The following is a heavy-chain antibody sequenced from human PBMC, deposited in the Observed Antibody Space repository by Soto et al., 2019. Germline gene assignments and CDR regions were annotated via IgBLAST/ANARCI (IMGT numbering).Heavy chain of an antibody. V-gene: IGHV1-69*01. J-gene: IGHJ2*01. D-gene: IGHD3-16*01. CDR3: ASDELAYPDYWYFDL. CDR1: GGTFSSYA. CDR2: IIPIFGTA. Sequence: QVQLVQSGAEVKKPGSSVKVSCKASGGTFSSYAISWVRQAPGQGLEWMGGIIPIFGTANYAQKFQGRVTITGDESTSTAYMELSSLRSECTAVYYCASDELAYPDYWYFDLWGRGTLVTVSS.